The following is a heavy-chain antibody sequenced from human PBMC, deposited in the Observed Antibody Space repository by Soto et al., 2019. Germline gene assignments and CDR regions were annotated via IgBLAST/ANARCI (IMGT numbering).Heavy chain of an antibody. CDR2: ISHGGSP. CDR1: GWSVSSGVFS. J-gene: IGHJ6*02. CDR3: ARGHYYYAMDF. V-gene: IGHV4-30-2*01. Sequence: ALSLTCAVSGWSVSSGVFSWNWLRQPPGQGLEWIGYISHGGSPHYTPSLRSRVSISVDRSTNVISLNLTSMTPADTAVYFCARGHYYYAMDFWRQGTTVTVSS.